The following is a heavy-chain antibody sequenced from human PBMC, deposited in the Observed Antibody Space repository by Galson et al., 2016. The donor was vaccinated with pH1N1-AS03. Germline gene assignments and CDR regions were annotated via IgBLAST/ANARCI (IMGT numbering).Heavy chain of an antibody. Sequence: SLRLSCAASGFTFTNYWMTWVRQAPGKGLEWVANIKTDGGDKNYVDSVKGRFIISRDNAKNSLYLQMNSLRAEDTAVYYCARENWSVDYWGQGTLVTVSS. CDR3: ARENWSVDY. V-gene: IGHV3-7*03. J-gene: IGHJ4*02. CDR2: IKTDGGDK. CDR1: GFTFTNYW. D-gene: IGHD1-1*01.